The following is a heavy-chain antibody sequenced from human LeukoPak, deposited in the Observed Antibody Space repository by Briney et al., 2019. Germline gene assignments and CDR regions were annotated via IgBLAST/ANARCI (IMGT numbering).Heavy chain of an antibody. D-gene: IGHD1-7*01. CDR2: ISAYSGKT. CDR1: GYTFTNYG. CDR3: VRDPGTGNYRFDY. J-gene: IGHJ4*02. Sequence: ASVKVSCKASGYTFTNYGVSWVRRAPGQGLEWLGWISAYSGKTKYAQKFEGRVAMTTDTSTSTAYMELRSLRSDDTAMYYCVRDPGTGNYRFDYWGQGTLVPVSS. V-gene: IGHV1-18*01.